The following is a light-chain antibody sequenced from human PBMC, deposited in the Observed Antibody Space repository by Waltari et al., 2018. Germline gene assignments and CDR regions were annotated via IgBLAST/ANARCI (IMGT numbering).Light chain of an antibody. V-gene: IGLV1-51*01. J-gene: IGLJ2*01. CDR3: GTWDSSLSAVV. Sequence: QSVLTQPPSVSAAPGQKVTISCSGSSSNIGNNYVSWYQQLPGTAPKLLIYDMNKRPSGIPDRFSGTKSGTSTTLGITGLQTGDEADYYCGTWDSSLSAVVFGGGTRLTVL. CDR2: DMN. CDR1: SSNIGNNY.